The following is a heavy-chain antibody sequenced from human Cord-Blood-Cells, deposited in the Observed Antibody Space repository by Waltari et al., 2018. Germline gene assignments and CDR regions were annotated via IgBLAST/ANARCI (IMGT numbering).Heavy chain of an antibody. CDR1: GYSISSGYY. J-gene: IGHJ2*01. CDR3: ARTEVVVHWYVDL. D-gene: IGHD2-21*01. Sequence: QVQLQESGPGLVKPSETLSLTCAVSGYSISSGYYWGWIRQPPGKGLEWIGSIDHSGSTYYNQSLKSRVTISVDTSKTQFSLKRSSVTAADTAVYYCARTEVVVHWYVDLWGRGTLVTVSS. V-gene: IGHV4-38-2*01. CDR2: IDHSGST.